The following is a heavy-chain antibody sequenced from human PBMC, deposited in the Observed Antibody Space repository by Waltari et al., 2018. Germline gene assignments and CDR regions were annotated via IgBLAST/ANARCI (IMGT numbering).Heavy chain of an antibody. J-gene: IGHJ4*01. CDR2: IHYSGST. V-gene: IGHV4-34*01. CDR3: ARYGEVPASYFFDY. Sequence: QVQLHQWGAGQLKPSETLSLTCAVSGESFLGYFWSWIRQSPGKGLDWLGSIHYSGSTNYHPTLESRLSLSVDTTKKRFSLSLTSVTAADAALYFCARYGEVPASYFFDYWGQGTLVTV. CDR1: GESFLGYF. D-gene: IGHD2-21*01.